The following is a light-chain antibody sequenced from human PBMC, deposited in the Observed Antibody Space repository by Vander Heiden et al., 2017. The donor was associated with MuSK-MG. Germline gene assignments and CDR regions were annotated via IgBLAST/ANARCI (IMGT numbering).Light chain of an antibody. Sequence: EIVLTQSPGTLSLSPGERATLSCRASQSVRTNYLAWYLQKPGQAPRLLIYSAFHRASGIPDRFSGSGSGTDFTLTITRLEPDDFAVYYCQQYGASPRTFGQGTKVEVK. CDR1: QSVRTNY. J-gene: IGKJ1*01. CDR3: QQYGASPRT. V-gene: IGKV3-20*01. CDR2: SAF.